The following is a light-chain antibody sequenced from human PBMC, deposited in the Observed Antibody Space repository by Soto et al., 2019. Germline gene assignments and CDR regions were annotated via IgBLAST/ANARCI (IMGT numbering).Light chain of an antibody. V-gene: IGKV3-11*01. J-gene: IGKJ4*01. CDR2: DAS. CDR3: QQRSNWPLT. Sequence: EIVLTQSPATLSLSPGERATLSCRASQSVSSYLAWYQQKPGQAPRLLIYDASNRATVIPARFSGSGSGTDFTLTISSLESEDFPVYYCQQRSNWPLTFGGGTKVEIK. CDR1: QSVSSY.